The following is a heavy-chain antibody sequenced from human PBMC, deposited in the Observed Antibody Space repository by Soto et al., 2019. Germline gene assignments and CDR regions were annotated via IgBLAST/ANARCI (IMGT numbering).Heavy chain of an antibody. D-gene: IGHD6-6*01. J-gene: IGHJ4*02. CDR3: ARHSSSAHSHRILGWYARGADVDY. Sequence: QVQLVQSGAEVTKPGSSVKVSCKASGGSFSRYAISWVRQAPGQGLVWMGGVIPIFGTANYAQKFQGRVTITADESTSTAYMELSSLRSEDTAVYYCARHSSSAHSHRILGWYARGADVDYWGQGNLVNVSS. CDR1: GGSFSRYA. V-gene: IGHV1-69*01. CDR2: VIPIFGTA.